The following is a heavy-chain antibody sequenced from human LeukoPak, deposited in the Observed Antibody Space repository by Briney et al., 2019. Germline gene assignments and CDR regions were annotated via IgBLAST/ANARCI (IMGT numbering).Heavy chain of an antibody. CDR1: GGSFSGYY. V-gene: IGHV4-34*01. J-gene: IGHJ6*02. CDR2: INHSGST. D-gene: IGHD3-9*01. CDR3: ARVRTTLRYFDWSPVGMDA. Sequence: SETLSLTCAVYGGSFSGYYWSWIRQPPGKGLEWIGEINHSGSTNYNPSLKSRVTISVDTSKNQFSLKLSSVTAADTAVYYCARVRTTLRYFDWSPVGMDAWGQGTTVTVSS.